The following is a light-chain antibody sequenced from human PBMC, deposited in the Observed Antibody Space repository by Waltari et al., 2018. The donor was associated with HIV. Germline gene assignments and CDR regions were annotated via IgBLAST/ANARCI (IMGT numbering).Light chain of an antibody. CDR2: EVY. CDR3: TSYAGSDNLML. J-gene: IGLJ2*01. CDR1: SNDVGPYEY. Sequence: QSALTQPPTASGSPEQSVTISCSGTSNDVGPYEYVSWYQQHPDKAPRLIIYEVYKRPSGVPDRFSGSKSGNTASLTVSGLQAEDEADYYCTSYAGSDNLMLFGGGTKVTVL. V-gene: IGLV2-8*01.